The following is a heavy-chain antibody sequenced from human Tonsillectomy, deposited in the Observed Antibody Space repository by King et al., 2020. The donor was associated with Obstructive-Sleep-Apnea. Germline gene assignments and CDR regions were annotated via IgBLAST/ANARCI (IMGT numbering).Heavy chain of an antibody. V-gene: IGHV1-24*01. Sequence: GQLVQSGAEVKKPGASVKVSCNLSGYTLTELSMHWVRQAPGKGLEWMGGFDPEDAEAIFAQKFQGRVTMTEDPSTDTAYMELSSLRSDDTAVYYFATHLQLARRRGKQSAPIYYFDYWGRGTLVTVSS. J-gene: IGHJ4*02. D-gene: IGHD1-1*01. CDR1: GYTLTELS. CDR2: FDPEDAEA. CDR3: ATHLQLARRRGKQSAPIYYFDY.